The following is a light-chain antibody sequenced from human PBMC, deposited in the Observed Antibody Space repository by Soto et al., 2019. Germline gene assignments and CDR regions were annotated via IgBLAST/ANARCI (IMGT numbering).Light chain of an antibody. CDR3: QQYNSYPFT. Sequence: DIQMTQSPSTLSASVGDRVTITCRASQSISSWLAWYQQKPGKAPKLLIYKASSLESGVPSRFSGSGSGTEFTLTISSLQPDDFANYYCQQYNSYPFTFGGGTKVEIK. J-gene: IGKJ4*01. CDR1: QSISSW. V-gene: IGKV1-5*03. CDR2: KAS.